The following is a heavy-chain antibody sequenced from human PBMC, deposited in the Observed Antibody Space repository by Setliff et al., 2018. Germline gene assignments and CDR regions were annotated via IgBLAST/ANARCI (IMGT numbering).Heavy chain of an antibody. J-gene: IGHJ5*02. CDR2: IYYSGNT. V-gene: IGHV4-38-2*01. D-gene: IGHD3-22*01. CDR3: ARVAGSGYLDRCFDP. CDR1: VYSISRDCH. Sequence: SETLSLTCAVSVYSISRDCHWGWIRQPPGKGLEWIGSIYYSGNTYYNASLKSRVTISVDTSKNQFSLKLISVTAADTAVYYCARVAGSGYLDRCFDPWGQGTLVTVSS.